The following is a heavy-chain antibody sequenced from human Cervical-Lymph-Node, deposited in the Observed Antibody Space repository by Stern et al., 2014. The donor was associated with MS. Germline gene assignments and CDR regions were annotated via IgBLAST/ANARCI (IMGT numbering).Heavy chain of an antibody. CDR1: GYSFTDYY. Sequence: QVQLVQSGAEVKKPGASVKVSCRASGYSFTDYYFHWVRQAPGQGLELMGCINPSIGVTPDAQQFQGRVTMTRGSSMNTAYMEMSRLRSDDTAVYYCQAFPAYWGQGTLITVSS. J-gene: IGHJ4*02. CDR3: QAFPAY. CDR2: INPSIGVT. V-gene: IGHV1-2*02.